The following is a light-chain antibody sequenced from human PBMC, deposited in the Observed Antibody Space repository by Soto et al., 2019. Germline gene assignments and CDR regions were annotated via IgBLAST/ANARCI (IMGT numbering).Light chain of an antibody. V-gene: IGKV3-20*01. Sequence: EIVLTQSPGTLSLSPGERATLSCRASQSVSSSFLAWYQQKHGQDPRLLIYGASSRATGIPDRFSGSGSGTDFTLTSSRLEPEDFAVYYCQQYVISPWTFGQGTKVEIQ. CDR2: GAS. J-gene: IGKJ1*01. CDR3: QQYVISPWT. CDR1: QSVSSSF.